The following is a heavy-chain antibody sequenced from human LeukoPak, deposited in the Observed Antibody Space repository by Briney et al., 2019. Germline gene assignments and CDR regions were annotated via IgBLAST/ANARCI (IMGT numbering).Heavy chain of an antibody. D-gene: IGHD6-19*01. CDR3: ARSSSGWYFPKQVTEYYFDY. Sequence: KPSETLSLTCAVSGESFSGNFWTWIRQSPGKGLEWIGEIDNNGITNYNPSLKSRVTISVDTSKNQFSLKLSSVTAADTAVYYCARSSSGWYFPKQVTEYYFDYWGQGTLVTVSS. V-gene: IGHV4-34*01. CDR2: IDNNGIT. J-gene: IGHJ4*02. CDR1: GESFSGNF.